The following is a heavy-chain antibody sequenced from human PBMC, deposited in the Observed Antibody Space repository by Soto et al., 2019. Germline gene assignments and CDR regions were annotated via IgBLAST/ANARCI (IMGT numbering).Heavy chain of an antibody. D-gene: IGHD1-26*01. CDR2: VYYSGST. Sequence: SETLSLTCTVSGDSISSYYWSWIRQPPGKGLEWIGYVYYSGSTNYNPSLKSRVTISVDTSKNQFSLKLSSVTAADTAVYYCARRWGDAFDFWGQGTMVTVSS. CDR3: ARRWGDAFDF. V-gene: IGHV4-59*01. J-gene: IGHJ3*01. CDR1: GDSISSYY.